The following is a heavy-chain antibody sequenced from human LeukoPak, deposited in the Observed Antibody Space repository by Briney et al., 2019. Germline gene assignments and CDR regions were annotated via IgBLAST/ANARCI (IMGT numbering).Heavy chain of an antibody. V-gene: IGHV4-38-2*02. CDR1: GYSSSSGYY. Sequence: SETLSLTCSVSGYSSSSGYYWGWIRQPPGKGLEWIGIIYHSGSTYYNSSLKSRVTISVGTSKNQFSLNLRSVTAADTAVYYCARVGGYEADYYYGMDVWGQGTTVTVSS. CDR3: ARVGGYEADYYYGMDV. CDR2: IYHSGST. D-gene: IGHD5-12*01. J-gene: IGHJ6*02.